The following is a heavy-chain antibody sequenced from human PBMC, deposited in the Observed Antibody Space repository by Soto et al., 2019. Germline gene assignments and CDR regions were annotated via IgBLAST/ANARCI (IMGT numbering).Heavy chain of an antibody. CDR3: ARERNY. J-gene: IGHJ4*02. Sequence: QVQLQESGPGLVKPSQTLSLTCTVSGDSITVGYYWSWIRQNPGKGLEWMGYIYDSGTTYYNPSLKSRVIMSVDTSKHQSSLKLTSVTSADTAVYYCARERNYRGQGALFTGSS. CDR1: GDSITVGYY. CDR2: IYDSGTT. V-gene: IGHV4-31*03.